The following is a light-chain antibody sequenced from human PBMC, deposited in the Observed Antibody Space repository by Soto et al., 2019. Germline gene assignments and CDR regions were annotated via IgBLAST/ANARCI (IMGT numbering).Light chain of an antibody. CDR2: EAS. J-gene: IGLJ1*01. CDR1: NSDVGGYNY. V-gene: IGLV2-14*01. Sequence: SALTQPASVSGSPGQSITISCTGTNSDVGGYNYVSWYQQHPGKAPELMIYEASPRPSAVSNRFSGSKCDMTAWLTISGLQAEDEADYYCSSYTTISTLYVFGTGTKLNV. CDR3: SSYTTISTLYV.